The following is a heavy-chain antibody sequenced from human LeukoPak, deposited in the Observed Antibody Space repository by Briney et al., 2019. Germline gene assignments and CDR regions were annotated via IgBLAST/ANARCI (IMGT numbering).Heavy chain of an antibody. Sequence: ASVKVSCKASGYTFSDNYIHWVRQAPGQGLEWMGWINTNTGNPTYAQGFTGRFVFSLDTSVSTAYLQISSLKAEDTAVYYCAREGGGIQLWLEYYFDYWGQGTLVTVSS. V-gene: IGHV7-4-1*02. CDR3: AREGGGIQLWLEYYFDY. CDR2: INTNTGNP. CDR1: GYTFSDNY. J-gene: IGHJ4*02. D-gene: IGHD5-18*01.